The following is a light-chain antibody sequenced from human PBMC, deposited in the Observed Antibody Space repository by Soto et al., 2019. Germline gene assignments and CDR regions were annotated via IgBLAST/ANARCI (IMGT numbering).Light chain of an antibody. Sequence: DIQMTQSPSSLSASVGDRVTITCRASQGIVNYLAWYQQKSGKAPKLLIYGASTLQSGVPSRFSGSRSGTDFTLTISSLQPEDVATYYCQKYYGAPFTFGPGTKVDN. CDR1: QGIVNY. V-gene: IGKV1-27*01. CDR2: GAS. CDR3: QKYYGAPFT. J-gene: IGKJ3*01.